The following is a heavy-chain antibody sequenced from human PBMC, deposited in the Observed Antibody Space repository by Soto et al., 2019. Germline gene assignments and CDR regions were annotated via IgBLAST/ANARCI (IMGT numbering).Heavy chain of an antibody. Sequence: GGSLRLSCAASGFTFSSYAMHWVRQAPGKGLEWVAVISYDGSNKYYADSVKGRFTISRDNSKNTLYLQMNSLRAEDTAVYYCARAVVVAANPDDYWGQGTLVTVSS. J-gene: IGHJ4*02. CDR1: GFTFSSYA. CDR2: ISYDGSNK. D-gene: IGHD2-15*01. CDR3: ARAVVVAANPDDY. V-gene: IGHV3-30-3*01.